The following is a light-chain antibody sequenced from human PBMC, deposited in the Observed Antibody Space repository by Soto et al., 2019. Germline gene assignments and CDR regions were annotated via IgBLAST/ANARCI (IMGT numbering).Light chain of an antibody. V-gene: IGLV2-8*01. Sequence: QSALNQPPSASVSPGQSVTISCTGTSSDVGAYNYVSWYQQHPGKAPKLILYEVNQRPSGVPDRFSGSKSGNTASLTVSGLQAEDEADYYCSSFVASNNLRVFGTGTKVTVL. CDR3: SSFVASNNLRV. CDR2: EVN. CDR1: SSDVGAYNY. J-gene: IGLJ1*01.